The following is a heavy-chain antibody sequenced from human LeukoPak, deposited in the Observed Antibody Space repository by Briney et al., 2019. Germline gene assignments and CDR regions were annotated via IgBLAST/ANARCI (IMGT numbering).Heavy chain of an antibody. J-gene: IGHJ5*02. D-gene: IGHD3-22*01. CDR1: GYTFARYY. CDR3: ARGGYYDSSGSFDP. V-gene: IGHV1-46*01. Sequence: ASVKVSCKASGYTFARYYIHWVRQAPGQGLEWMGIINPSGGSTRCAQKFQGRVTMTRDTSTSTVYMELSSLRSDDTAVYYCARGGYYDSSGSFDPWGQGTLVTVSS. CDR2: INPSGGST.